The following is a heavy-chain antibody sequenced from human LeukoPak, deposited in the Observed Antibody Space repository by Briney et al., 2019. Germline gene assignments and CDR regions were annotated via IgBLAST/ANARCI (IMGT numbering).Heavy chain of an antibody. CDR2: IYYSGST. J-gene: IGHJ5*02. V-gene: IGHV4-59*01. Sequence: SETLSLTCTVSGGSISSYYWSWIRQPPGKGLEWIGYIYYSGSTNYNPSLKSRVTISVDTSKNQFSLKLSSVTAADTAVYYCASHYDILTGRGATGWFDPWGQGTLVTVSS. D-gene: IGHD3-9*01. CDR1: GGSISSYY. CDR3: ASHYDILTGRGATGWFDP.